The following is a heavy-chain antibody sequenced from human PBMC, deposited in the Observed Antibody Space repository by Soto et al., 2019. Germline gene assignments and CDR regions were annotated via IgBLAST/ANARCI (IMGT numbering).Heavy chain of an antibody. CDR2: IYYSGST. V-gene: IGHV4-59*08. J-gene: IGHJ4*02. Sequence: PSETLSLTCTVSGGPISSYYWSWIRQPPGKGLEWIGYIYYSGSTNYNPSLKSRVTISVDTSKNQFSLKLSSVTAADTAVYYCARASGSYLFDYWGQGTLVTVSS. D-gene: IGHD1-26*01. CDR1: GGPISSYY. CDR3: ARASGSYLFDY.